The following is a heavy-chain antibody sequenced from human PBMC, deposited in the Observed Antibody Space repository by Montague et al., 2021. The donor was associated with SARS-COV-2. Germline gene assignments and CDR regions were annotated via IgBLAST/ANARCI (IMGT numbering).Heavy chain of an antibody. CDR2: VSFSGGP. CDR1: GDSISGHY. D-gene: IGHD2-15*01. V-gene: IGHV4-59*08. Sequence: SETLSLTCVVSGDSISGHYWTWIRQPPGKGLEGIGYVSFSGGPNYNPSLKSRVTISADTSKKQFSLKLTSVTAADTAMYYCAKPRGVEGATRFAFDTWGQGTMVIVSS. J-gene: IGHJ3*02. CDR3: AKPRGVEGATRFAFDT.